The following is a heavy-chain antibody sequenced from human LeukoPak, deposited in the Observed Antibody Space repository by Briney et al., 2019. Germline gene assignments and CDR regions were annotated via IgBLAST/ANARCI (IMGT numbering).Heavy chain of an antibody. V-gene: IGHV4-34*12. CDR2: IIDTGST. CDR3: ARGLASGYPPIPFDY. D-gene: IGHD3-3*01. CDR1: GESFSGYY. Sequence: PSETLSLTCDVYGESFSGYYWTWIRQPPGKGLEWIGEIIDTGSTKYNSSLKSRVTISVDTSKNEFSLNLTSVTAADTAVYYCARGLASGYPPIPFDYWGQGTLVTVSS. J-gene: IGHJ4*02.